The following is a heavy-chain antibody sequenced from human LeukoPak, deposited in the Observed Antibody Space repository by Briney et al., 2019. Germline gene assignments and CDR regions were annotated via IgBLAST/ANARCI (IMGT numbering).Heavy chain of an antibody. CDR2: INHSGST. CDR1: GGSFGGYY. J-gene: IGHJ4*02. D-gene: IGHD2-15*01. CDR3: ARGYCSGGSCFDY. V-gene: IGHV4-34*01. Sequence: PSETLSLTCAVYGGSFGGYYWSWIRQPPGKGLEWIGEINHSGSTNYNPSLKSRVTISVDTSKNQFSLKLSSVTAADTAVYYCARGYCSGGSCFDYWGQGTLVTVSS.